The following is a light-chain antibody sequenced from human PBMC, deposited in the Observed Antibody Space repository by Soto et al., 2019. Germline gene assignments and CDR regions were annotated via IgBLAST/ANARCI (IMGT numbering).Light chain of an antibody. CDR3: QQYRSSSQLT. CDR1: QSVSSSY. CDR2: GAS. V-gene: IGKV3-20*01. J-gene: IGKJ4*01. Sequence: EIVLTQSPGTLSLSPGERATLSCRASQSVSSSYLAWYQQKPGQAPRLLIYGASSRATGIPDRFSGSGSGTDFTLTISRLEPEDFAVYYCQQYRSSSQLTFGGGTKVEIK.